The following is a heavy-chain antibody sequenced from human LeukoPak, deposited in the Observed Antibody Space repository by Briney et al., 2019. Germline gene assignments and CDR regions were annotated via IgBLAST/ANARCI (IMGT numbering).Heavy chain of an antibody. CDR2: IVPLFGTP. V-gene: IGHV1-69*01. CDR1: GGTFNTYA. Sequence: SVKVCCKAYGGTFNTYAFSWVRQAPGQGLEWMGGIVPLFGTPNYAQKFQATLTITASESTTTFAMELRGLTSDDTAVYFCARAPLLTTVSSDYYYYFMDLWGTGTMVTVSS. J-gene: IGHJ6*03. D-gene: IGHD4-17*01. CDR3: ARAPLLTTVSSDYYYYFMDL.